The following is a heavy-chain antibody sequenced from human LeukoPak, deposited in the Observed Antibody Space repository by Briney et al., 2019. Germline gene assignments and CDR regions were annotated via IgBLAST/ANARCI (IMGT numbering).Heavy chain of an antibody. J-gene: IGHJ4*02. CDR2: ISTSGDRT. V-gene: IGHV3-23*01. D-gene: IGHD3-10*01. CDR1: GFTFSTYA. Sequence: PGGSLRLSCAASGFTFSTYAMTWVRQAPGKGLEWVSGISTSGDRTYYADSVKGRFTISRDNSKNTLYLQMNTLRDEDTGVYYCARDDYSETSGGTRDWGQGTLVTVST. CDR3: ARDDYSETSGGTRD.